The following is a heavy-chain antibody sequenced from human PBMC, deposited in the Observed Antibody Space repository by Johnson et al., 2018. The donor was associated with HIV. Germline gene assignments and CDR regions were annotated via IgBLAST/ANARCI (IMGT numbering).Heavy chain of an antibody. CDR3: ARDLYYDVLTGYSQLAFDI. CDR2: ISGSGFDT. Sequence: VQLVESGGGLVQPGGSLRLSCAASGFTVSSNYMSWVRQAPGKGLEWLSYISGSGFDTFYADSVRGRFTISRDNAKKSLYLQMNSLRDEDTAVYYCARDLYYDVLTGYSQLAFDIWGRGTMVTVSS. V-gene: IGHV3-11*04. J-gene: IGHJ3*02. D-gene: IGHD3-9*01. CDR1: GFTVSSNY.